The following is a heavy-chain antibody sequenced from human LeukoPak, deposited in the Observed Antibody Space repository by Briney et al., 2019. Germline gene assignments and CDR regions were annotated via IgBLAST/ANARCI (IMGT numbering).Heavy chain of an antibody. D-gene: IGHD2-15*01. J-gene: IGHJ6*03. Sequence: ASVKVSCKASGYTFTGYYMHWVRQAPGQGLEWMGWINPNSGGTNYAQKFQGRVTMTRDTSISTAYMELGRLRSDDTAVYYCARLPGYCSGGSCYAEYYYYYYYMDVWGKGTTVTVSS. CDR3: ARLPGYCSGGSCYAEYYYYYYYMDV. CDR2: INPNSGGT. V-gene: IGHV1-2*02. CDR1: GYTFTGYY.